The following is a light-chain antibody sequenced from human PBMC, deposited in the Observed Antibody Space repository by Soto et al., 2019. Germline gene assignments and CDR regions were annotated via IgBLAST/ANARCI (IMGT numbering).Light chain of an antibody. V-gene: IGLV1-44*01. Sequence: QSVPAQPPAATETPGQTVSISCSGSNSNIASNTVTWYQHLPETAPILLIYYNNQRPSGVTDRFSGSKSGTSASLAIGGLQSEDEIDSYGATWDETLKSYVFGGGTKGTL. J-gene: IGLJ1*01. CDR2: YNN. CDR1: NSNIASNT. CDR3: ATWDETLKSYV.